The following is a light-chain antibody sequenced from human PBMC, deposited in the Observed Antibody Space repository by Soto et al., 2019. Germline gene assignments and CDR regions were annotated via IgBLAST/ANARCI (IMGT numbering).Light chain of an antibody. CDR2: SAS. Sequence: DIQMTQSPSSLSASVGDRVTMSCRASQSISNYLNWYQQKPGNAPKLLISSASGLQSGVPSRFSGSGSGTEFTLTISSLQSEDFAVYYCQQYNNWPPITFGQGTRLEIK. J-gene: IGKJ5*01. CDR1: QSISNY. V-gene: IGKV1-39*01. CDR3: QQYNNWPPIT.